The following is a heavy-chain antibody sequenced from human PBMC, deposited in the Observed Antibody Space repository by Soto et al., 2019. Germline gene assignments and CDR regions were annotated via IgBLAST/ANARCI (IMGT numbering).Heavy chain of an antibody. V-gene: IGHV3-53*01. Sequence: VQLVESGGTLVQPGGSLRLSCAASGFSVTSNYMTWVRQAPGKGLECVSVIYAGGNTDYPDSVKGRFTISSDNSNNTLFLKTNNLRAEDTAVYYCAGVTTFYHISTTSSALAYCDHWRQGTRVTVSS. CDR1: GFSVTSNY. D-gene: IGHD3-9*01. J-gene: IGHJ4*02. CDR3: AGVTTFYHISTTSSALAYCDH. CDR2: IYAGGNT.